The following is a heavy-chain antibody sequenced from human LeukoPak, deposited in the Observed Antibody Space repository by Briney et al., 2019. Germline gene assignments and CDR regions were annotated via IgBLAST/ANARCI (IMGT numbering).Heavy chain of an antibody. D-gene: IGHD3-10*01. CDR1: GGSVSSGAYH. J-gene: IGHJ4*02. CDR2: IYSSGST. V-gene: IGHV4-61*08. CDR3: ARDYVYGSGSYYNRGFDY. Sequence: NPSETLSLTCTVSGGSVSSGAYHWSWIRQPPGKGLEWLGYIYSSGSTNYNPSLKSRVTMSVDTSKNQFSLKLSSVTAADTAVYYCARDYVYGSGSYYNRGFDYWGQGTLVTVSS.